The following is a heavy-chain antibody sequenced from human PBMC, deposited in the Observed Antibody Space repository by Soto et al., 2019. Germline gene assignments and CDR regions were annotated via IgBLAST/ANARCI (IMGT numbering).Heavy chain of an antibody. Sequence: GGSLRLSCAASGFTFSSYSMNWVRQAPGKGLEWVSYISSSSSTIYYADSVKGRFTISRDNAKNSLYLQMNSLRAEDTAVYYCARSNLHTRVFWSGYYKHDYMDVWGKGTTVTVSS. CDR3: ARSNLHTRVFWSGYYKHDYMDV. CDR1: GFTFSSYS. D-gene: IGHD3-3*01. CDR2: ISSSSSTI. J-gene: IGHJ6*03. V-gene: IGHV3-48*01.